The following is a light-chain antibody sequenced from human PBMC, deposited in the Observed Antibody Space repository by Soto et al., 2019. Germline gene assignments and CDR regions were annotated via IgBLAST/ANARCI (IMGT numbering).Light chain of an antibody. V-gene: IGKV3-20*01. CDR3: QQYGSSRT. J-gene: IGKJ1*01. CDR2: GAS. Sequence: EIVLTQSPGTLSLSPGERATLSCRASQSISSSYLAWYQQKPGQAPRLLVYGASSRATGIPDRFSGSGSGTDFTLTVSRLEVDDFAVYYCQQYGSSRTFGQVTKVDI. CDR1: QSISSSY.